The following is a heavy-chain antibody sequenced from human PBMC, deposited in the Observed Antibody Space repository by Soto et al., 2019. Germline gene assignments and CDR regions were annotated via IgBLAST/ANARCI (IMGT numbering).Heavy chain of an antibody. D-gene: IGHD2-2*01. CDR1: GFTFSSYG. J-gene: IGHJ6*03. CDR2: IWYDGSNK. Sequence: GGSLRLSCAASGFTFSSYGMHWVRQAPGKGLEWVAVIWYDGSNKYYADSVKGRFTISRDNSKNTLYLQMNSLRAEDTAVYYCARDNPVVYDMDVWGKGTTVTVSS. CDR3: ARDNPVVYDMDV. V-gene: IGHV3-33*01.